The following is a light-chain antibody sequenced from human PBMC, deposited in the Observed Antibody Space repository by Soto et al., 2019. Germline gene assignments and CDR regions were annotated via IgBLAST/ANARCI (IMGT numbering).Light chain of an antibody. V-gene: IGKV1-5*01. CDR3: QQYENYWT. Sequence: DIQMSQSPSTLSASVGDRVTITCRASQSISSWLAWYQQKPGKAPKLLIYDASSLESGVPSRFSGSGSGTEFSLTISNLQPDDSATYYCQQYENYWTFGQGTKVDI. CDR1: QSISSW. CDR2: DAS. J-gene: IGKJ1*01.